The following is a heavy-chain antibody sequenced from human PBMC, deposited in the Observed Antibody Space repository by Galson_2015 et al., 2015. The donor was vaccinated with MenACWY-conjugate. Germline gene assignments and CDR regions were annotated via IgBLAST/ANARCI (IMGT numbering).Heavy chain of an antibody. D-gene: IGHD4-23*01. CDR2: ITPLFGTA. CDR1: GGTFSSYA. J-gene: IGHJ4*02. Sequence: SVKVSCKASGGTFSSYAISWVRQAPGQGLEWMGGITPLFGTANYAQKFQGRATITADKSTSTAYMELRSLRSEDTAVYYCAREGKANDYGGNSADYWGQGTLVTVSS. V-gene: IGHV1-69*06. CDR3: AREGKANDYGGNSADY.